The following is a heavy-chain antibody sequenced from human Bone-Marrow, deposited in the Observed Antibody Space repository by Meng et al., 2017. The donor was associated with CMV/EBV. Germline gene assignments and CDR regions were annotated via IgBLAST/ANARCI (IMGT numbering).Heavy chain of an antibody. J-gene: IGHJ4*01. CDR1: GFTFSSYS. CDR2: ISSSSSYI. CDR3: ARKGNWLDY. D-gene: IGHD1-20*01. Sequence: GESLKISCAASGFTFSSYSMNWVRQAPGKGLEWVSSISSSSSYIYYADSVKGRFTISRDNAKNSLYLQMNSLRAEDTAVYYCARKGNWLDYWGHGTLVTVSS. V-gene: IGHV3-21*01.